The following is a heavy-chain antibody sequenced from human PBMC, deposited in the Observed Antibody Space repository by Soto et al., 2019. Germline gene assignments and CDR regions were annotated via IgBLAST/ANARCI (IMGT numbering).Heavy chain of an antibody. CDR3: AVEGGCSGGRCFSNDCLGP. V-gene: IGHV1-18*01. D-gene: IGHD2-15*01. Sequence: ASVKVSCKASGFTFTSSGVHWVRQAPGQGLEWIGWIGADNGNTNYAQKFQGRVTITTDTSTSTAYMELRSLRSEDTAVYYCAVEGGCSGGRCFSNDCLGPRALGT. CDR2: IGADNGNT. CDR1: GFTFTSSG. J-gene: IGHJ1*01.